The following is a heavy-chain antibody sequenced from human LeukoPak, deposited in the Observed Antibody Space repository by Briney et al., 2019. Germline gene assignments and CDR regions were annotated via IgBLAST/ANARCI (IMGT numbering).Heavy chain of an antibody. Sequence: GGSLRLSCAASGFTFSNAWMSWVRQAPGKGLEWVGRIKSKTDGGTTDYAAPVKGRFTISRDDSKNTLYLQMNSLKTEDTAVYYCTTDPQWLVLRAFDIWGQGTMVTVSS. CDR2: IKSKTDGGTT. D-gene: IGHD6-19*01. CDR3: TTDPQWLVLRAFDI. J-gene: IGHJ3*02. CDR1: GFTFSNAW. V-gene: IGHV3-15*01.